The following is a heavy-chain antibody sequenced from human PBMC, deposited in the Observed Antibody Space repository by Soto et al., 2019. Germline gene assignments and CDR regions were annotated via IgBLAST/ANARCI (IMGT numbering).Heavy chain of an antibody. CDR1: VFTFGNYW. CDR3: ATPEVDS. CDR2: MNSDGSST. J-gene: IGHJ5*01. V-gene: IGHV3-74*01. Sequence: GGALRLSCAASVFTFGNYWMHWVRQAPGKGLEWVSRMNSDGSSTNYADSVKGRFTVSRDNAKNTLYLQMNSLRAEDPAVYYCATPEVDSGGPGPLVPVSS.